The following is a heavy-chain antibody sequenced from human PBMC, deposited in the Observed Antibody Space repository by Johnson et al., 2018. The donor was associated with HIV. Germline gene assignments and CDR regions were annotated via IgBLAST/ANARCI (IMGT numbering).Heavy chain of an antibody. CDR1: GFTFSSYD. CDR2: IGTAGDT. D-gene: IGHD1-26*01. J-gene: IGHJ3*02. CDR3: ARGVGATTVAAFDI. Sequence: VQLVESGGGLVQPGGSLRLSCAASGFTFSSYDMHWVRQATGKGLEWVSAIGTAGDTYYPGSVKGRFTISRDNSKNTLYLQMNSLRAEDTALYYCARGVGATTVAAFDIWGQGTMVTVSS. V-gene: IGHV3-13*01.